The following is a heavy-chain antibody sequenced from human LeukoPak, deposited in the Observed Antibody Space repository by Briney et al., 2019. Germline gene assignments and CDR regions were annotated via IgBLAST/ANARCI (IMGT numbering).Heavy chain of an antibody. CDR1: GYNFISSW. D-gene: IGHD2-21*01. V-gene: IGHV5-51*01. CDR2: IYPGDSDT. J-gene: IGHJ4*02. CDR3: ARAYPHRRAYCGGDCSRYYFDY. Sequence: GESLKISCKGSGYNFISSWIGWVRQMPGKGLEWMGIIYPGDSDTRYSPSFQGQVTISADKSIGTAYLQWTSLKASDSAMYYCARAYPHRRAYCGGDCSRYYFDYWGQGTLVTVSS.